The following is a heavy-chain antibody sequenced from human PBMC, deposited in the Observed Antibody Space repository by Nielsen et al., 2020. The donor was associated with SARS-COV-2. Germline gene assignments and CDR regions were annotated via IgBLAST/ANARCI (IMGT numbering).Heavy chain of an antibody. V-gene: IGHV4-61*01. CDR2: IYYSGST. CDR1: GGSVSSGSYY. J-gene: IGHJ6*02. Sequence: GSLRLSCTVSGGSVSSGSYYWSWIRQPPGKGLEWIGYIYYSGSTNYNPSLKSRVTISVDTSKNQFSLKLSSVTAADTAVYYCARGKAVAVYYYGMDVWGQGTTVTVSS. D-gene: IGHD6-19*01. CDR3: ARGKAVAVYYYGMDV.